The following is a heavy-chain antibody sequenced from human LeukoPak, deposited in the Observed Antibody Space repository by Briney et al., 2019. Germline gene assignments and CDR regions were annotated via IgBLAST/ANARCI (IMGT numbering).Heavy chain of an antibody. CDR2: IYYSGST. CDR1: GGSISSNNYY. D-gene: IGHD3-22*01. V-gene: IGHV4-39*07. CDR3: ARDQFGYYDSSGTFDY. Sequence: SETLSLTCSVSGGSISSNNYYWGWIRQPPGKGLEWIGSIYYSGSTYYSPSLKSRVTISVDTSKNQFSLKLSSVTAADTAVYYCARDQFGYYDSSGTFDYWGQGTLVTVSS. J-gene: IGHJ4*02.